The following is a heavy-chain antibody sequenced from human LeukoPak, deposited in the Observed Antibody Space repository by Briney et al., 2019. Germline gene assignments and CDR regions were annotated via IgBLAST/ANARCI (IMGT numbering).Heavy chain of an antibody. Sequence: PGGSLRLSCAASGFTFSGYAMHWVRQAPGKGLEWVAVISYDGSNKYYADSVKGRFTISRDNSKNTLYLQMNSLRAEDTAVYYCASWDDYVWGSYRYTKFDYWGQGTLVTVSS. D-gene: IGHD3-16*02. CDR2: ISYDGSNK. V-gene: IGHV3-30-3*01. CDR1: GFTFSGYA. CDR3: ASWDDYVWGSYRYTKFDY. J-gene: IGHJ4*02.